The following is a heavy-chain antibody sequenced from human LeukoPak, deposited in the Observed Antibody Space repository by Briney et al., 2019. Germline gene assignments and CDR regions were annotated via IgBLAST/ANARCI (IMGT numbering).Heavy chain of an antibody. D-gene: IGHD3-9*01. CDR1: GYTFTSYD. CDR3: ARGGLTLYYYYYYMDV. Sequence: ASVKVSCKASGYTFTSYDINWVRQATGQGLEWMGWMNPNSGNTGYAQRFQGRVTITRNTSISTAYMEPSSLRSEDTAVYYCARGGLTLYYYYYYMDVWGKGTTVTVSS. J-gene: IGHJ6*03. CDR2: MNPNSGNT. V-gene: IGHV1-8*03.